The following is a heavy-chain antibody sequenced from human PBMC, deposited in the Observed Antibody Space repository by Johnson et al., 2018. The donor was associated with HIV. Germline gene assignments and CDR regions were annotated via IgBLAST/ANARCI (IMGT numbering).Heavy chain of an antibody. J-gene: IGHJ3*02. Sequence: MLLVESGGGLIQPGGSLRLSCAASGFTVSSNYMSWVRQAPGKGLEWVSVIYSGGSTYYADSVKGRFTISRDNSKNTLYLQMNSLRAEDTAVYYCARDGGSTRGDAFDIWGQGTMVTVSS. V-gene: IGHV3-66*03. CDR2: IYSGGST. CDR3: ARDGGSTRGDAFDI. CDR1: GFTVSSNY. D-gene: IGHD1-26*01.